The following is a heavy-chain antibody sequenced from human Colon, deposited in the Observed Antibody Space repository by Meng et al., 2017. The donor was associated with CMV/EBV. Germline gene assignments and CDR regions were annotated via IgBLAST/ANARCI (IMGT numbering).Heavy chain of an antibody. CDR1: GYTFTDHY. V-gene: IGHV1-2*02. Sequence: ASVKVSCKASGYTFTDHYIQWVRQAPGQGLEWMGWINPNSGGTTYEPNFHGRVTLTRDTSISTVYMAVTRLTSDDTAMYYCARADSDSSGYYGPDFWGQGTMVTVSS. J-gene: IGHJ3*01. CDR2: INPNSGGT. CDR3: ARADSDSSGYYGPDF. D-gene: IGHD3-22*01.